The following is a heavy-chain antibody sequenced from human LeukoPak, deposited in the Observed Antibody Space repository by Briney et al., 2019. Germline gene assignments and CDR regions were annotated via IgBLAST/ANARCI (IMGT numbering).Heavy chain of an antibody. CDR2: TSAYNGNT. D-gene: IGHD2-21*01. CDR1: GYTFASYG. J-gene: IGHJ4*02. CDR3: AKCVSAYWGEN. V-gene: IGHV1-18*01. Sequence: ASVKVSCKASGYTFASYGISWVRQAPGQGLEWMGWTSAYNGNTNYAQKFQGRLTMTTDTSTSTAYMELKSLRSNDTAVYYCAKCVSAYWGENWGQGTLVTVS.